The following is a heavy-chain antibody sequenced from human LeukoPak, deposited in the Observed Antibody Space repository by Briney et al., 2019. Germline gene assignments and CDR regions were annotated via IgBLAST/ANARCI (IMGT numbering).Heavy chain of an antibody. CDR2: IKEDGSEQ. CDR1: GFTFSRYW. CDR3: ASSSAARRCFDY. J-gene: IGHJ4*02. Sequence: SGGSLRLSCAASGFTFSRYWMSWVRQAPGKGLEWVANIKEDGSEQYYVDSVKGRFATSRDNAKNSLYLQMHSLRAEDTAVYYCASSSAARRCFDYWGQGTLVTVSS. V-gene: IGHV3-7*01. D-gene: IGHD6-6*01.